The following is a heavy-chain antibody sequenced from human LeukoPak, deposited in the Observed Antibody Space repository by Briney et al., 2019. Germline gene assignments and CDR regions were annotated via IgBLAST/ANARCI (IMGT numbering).Heavy chain of an antibody. V-gene: IGHV3-9*01. J-gene: IGHJ4*02. CDR1: GFTFDDYA. Sequence: PGRSLRLSCAASGFTFDDYAMHWVRQAPGKGLEWVSGISWNSGSIGYADSVKGRFTISRDNAKNSLYLQMNSLRAEDTALYCCAKDKGYSYDQEIDYWGQGTLVTVSS. CDR3: AKDKGYSYDQEIDY. CDR2: ISWNSGSI. D-gene: IGHD5-18*01.